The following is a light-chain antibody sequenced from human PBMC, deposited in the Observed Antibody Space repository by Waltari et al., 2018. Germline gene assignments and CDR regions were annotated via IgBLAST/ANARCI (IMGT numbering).Light chain of an antibody. J-gene: IGLJ2*01. CDR2: EDT. CDR3: QSYDLNSRVV. V-gene: IGLV6-57*03. Sequence: FMLTQPHSVSESPGKTVTLSCTRSSGNIARNSVQWYQQRPGGAPTTIIYEDTQRPSGVPDRFSGSIDSSSNSASLTISGLITEDEADYYCQSYDLNSRVVFGGRTKLTVL. CDR1: SGNIARNS.